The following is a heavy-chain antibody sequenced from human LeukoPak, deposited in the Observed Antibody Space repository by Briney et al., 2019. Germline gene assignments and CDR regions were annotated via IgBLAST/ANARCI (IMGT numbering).Heavy chain of an antibody. V-gene: IGHV3-30-3*01. J-gene: IGHJ3*02. Sequence: PGRSLRLSCAASGFTFSSYAMHWVRQAPGKGLEWVAVISYDGSNKYYADSVKGRFTISRDNSKNTLYLQMNSLRAEDTAVYYCAREDSSGSGAFDIWGQGTMVTVSS. CDR2: ISYDGSNK. CDR1: GFTFSSYA. CDR3: AREDSSGSGAFDI. D-gene: IGHD3-22*01.